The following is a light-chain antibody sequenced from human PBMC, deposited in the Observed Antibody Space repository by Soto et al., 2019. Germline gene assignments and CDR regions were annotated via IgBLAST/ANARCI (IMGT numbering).Light chain of an antibody. Sequence: DLQMTQSPSSLSASVGDRVTITCRASQSISNYLNWYQQKPGKAPKLLIYYAYSLETGVPSRFSGSGSGTDFTLTISSLQPEDFATYYCQQSYSSLLFTFGPGTKVDIK. CDR1: QSISNY. J-gene: IGKJ3*01. V-gene: IGKV1-39*01. CDR3: QQSYSSLLFT. CDR2: YAY.